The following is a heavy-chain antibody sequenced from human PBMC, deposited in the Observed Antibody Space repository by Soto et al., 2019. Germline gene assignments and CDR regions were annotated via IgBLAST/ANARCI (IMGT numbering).Heavy chain of an antibody. CDR1: GFTFSNAW. Sequence: GGSLRLSCAASGFTFSNAWINWVRQAPGKGLEWVGRIKSKTDGGTTDYAEPVKGRFAISRDDSNNMVYLQMNSLKIEDTAVYYYTTDSYSTIIIVRFDYWGHGTLVTVSS. CDR2: IKSKTDGGTT. CDR3: TTDSYSTIIIVRFDY. D-gene: IGHD3-22*01. J-gene: IGHJ4*01. V-gene: IGHV3-15*07.